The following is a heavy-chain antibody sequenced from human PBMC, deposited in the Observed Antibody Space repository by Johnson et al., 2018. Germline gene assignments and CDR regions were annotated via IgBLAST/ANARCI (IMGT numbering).Heavy chain of an antibody. Sequence: VQLVESGGGLVQPGGSLRLSCAASGFTFSNYWMSWVRQAPGKGLEWVANIKQDGREKHYVDSVKGRFTISRDSAKSSLYLQMNSLRAEDTAVYYCARARMPYGGYLEYFQHWGQGTLVTVSS. V-gene: IGHV3-7*01. CDR2: IKQDGREK. CDR1: GFTFSNYW. CDR3: ARARMPYGGYLEYFQH. J-gene: IGHJ1*01. D-gene: IGHD4-17*01.